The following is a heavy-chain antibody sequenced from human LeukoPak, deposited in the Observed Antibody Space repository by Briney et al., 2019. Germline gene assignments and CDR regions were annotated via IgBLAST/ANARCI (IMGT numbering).Heavy chain of an antibody. CDR3: ARVECSGCPYY. V-gene: IGHV4-34*01. D-gene: IGHD3-22*01. CDR2: INHSGST. J-gene: IGHJ4*02. Sequence: SETLSLTCAVYGASFSGYYWSWIRQPPGKGLEWIGEINHSGSTNYNPSLKSRVTISVDTSKNQFSLKLSSVTAADTAVYYCARVECSGCPYYWGQGTLVTVSS. CDR1: GASFSGYY.